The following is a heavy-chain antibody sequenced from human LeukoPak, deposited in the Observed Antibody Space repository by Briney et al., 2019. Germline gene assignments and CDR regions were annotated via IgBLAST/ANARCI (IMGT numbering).Heavy chain of an antibody. J-gene: IGHJ4*02. CDR2: IDPSDSYT. CDR3: ARHSAGIVVAGK. D-gene: IGHD6-19*01. CDR1: GNSFPSYW. V-gene: IGHV5-10-1*01. Sequence: PGESLKISCKGFGNSFPSYWITWVRQMPGKGLEWMGRIDPSDSYTNYSPSFQGHVTISADKSISTVYLQWSSLKASDTAMYYCARHSAGIVVAGKWGQGTLVTVSS.